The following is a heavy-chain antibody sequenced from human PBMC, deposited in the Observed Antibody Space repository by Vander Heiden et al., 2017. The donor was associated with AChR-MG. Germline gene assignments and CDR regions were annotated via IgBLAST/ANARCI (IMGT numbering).Heavy chain of an antibody. Sequence: QVQLVQFGAEVTKPGSSAQVACKAPGYTATGYYMRWVRQAPGQGLEWVGWINPNSGGTNYAQMVQGRVTMTRDTSISTPYMELRRLRADDTAVYYCAKDGPRLSSSDGDYWGHVTLVTVSS. V-gene: IGHV1-2*02. CDR3: AKDGPRLSSSDGDY. CDR2: INPNSGGT. CDR1: GYTATGYY. J-gene: IGHJ4*01. D-gene: IGHD6-19*01.